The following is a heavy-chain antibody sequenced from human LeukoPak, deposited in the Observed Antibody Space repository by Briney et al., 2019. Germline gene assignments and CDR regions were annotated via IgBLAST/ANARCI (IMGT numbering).Heavy chain of an antibody. J-gene: IGHJ4*02. CDR2: INIDERIT. CDR3: FREGGD. D-gene: IGHD3-10*01. CDR1: GLTFSGQW. Sequence: PGGSLRLSCVASGLTFSGQWMSWVRQAPGKGLVWVSYINIDERITGYADSVKGRFTISRDNAKNTLYLQMNSLRAEDTAIYYCFREGGDWGQGTLVTVSS. V-gene: IGHV3-74*01.